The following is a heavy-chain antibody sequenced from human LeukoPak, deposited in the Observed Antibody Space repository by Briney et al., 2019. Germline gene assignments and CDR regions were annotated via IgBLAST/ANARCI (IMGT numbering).Heavy chain of an antibody. CDR2: IYHSGST. D-gene: IGHD3-10*01. V-gene: IGHV4-38-2*02. CDR3: ARGFRGPNFDY. J-gene: IGHJ4*02. Sequence: SETLSLTCTVSGYSISSGYYWGWIRQPPGKGLEWIGSIYHSGSTYYNPSLKSRVTVSVDTSKTQFSLKLSSVTAADTAVYYCARGFRGPNFDYWGQGTLVTVSS. CDR1: GYSISSGYY.